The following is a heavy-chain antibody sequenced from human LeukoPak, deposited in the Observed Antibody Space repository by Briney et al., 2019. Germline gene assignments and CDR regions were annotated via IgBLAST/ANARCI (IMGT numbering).Heavy chain of an antibody. CDR3: AREGLLGSSGWPRGADY. J-gene: IGHJ4*02. Sequence: GASVKVSCKASGGTFSSYAISWVRQAPGQGLEWMGGIIPIFGTANYAQKFQGRVTITADESTSTAYMELSSLRSEDTAVYYCAREGLLGSSGWPRGADYWGQGTLVTVSS. CDR2: IIPIFGTA. V-gene: IGHV1-69*13. D-gene: IGHD6-19*01. CDR1: GGTFSSYA.